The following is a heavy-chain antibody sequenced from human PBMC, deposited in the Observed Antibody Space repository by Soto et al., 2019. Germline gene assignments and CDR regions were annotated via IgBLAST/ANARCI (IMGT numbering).Heavy chain of an antibody. D-gene: IGHD2-2*01. V-gene: IGHV6-1*01. J-gene: IGHJ6*04. Sequence: SQTLSLTCAISGDSVSSNSXAWNWIRQSPSRGLEWLGRTYYRSKWYKGYAVSVKRRITINPDTSKNQFSLQLNSVTPEXXAVYYCARDRYIVVVPAATPXXXXGMDVXXXGTTVTVSS. CDR2: TYYRSKWYK. CDR3: ARDRYIVVVPAATPXXXXGMDV. CDR1: GDSVSSNSXA.